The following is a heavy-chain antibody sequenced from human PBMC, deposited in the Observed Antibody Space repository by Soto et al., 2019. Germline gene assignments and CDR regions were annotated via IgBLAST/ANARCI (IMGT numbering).Heavy chain of an antibody. CDR3: ARHQIVVVPAAMKEGDAFDI. D-gene: IGHD2-2*01. CDR1: GGSISSYY. J-gene: IGHJ3*02. V-gene: IGHV4-59*08. CDR2: IYYSGST. Sequence: PSETLSLTCTVSGGSISSYYWSWIRQPPGKGLDWIGYIYYSGSTNYNPSLKSRVTISVDTSKNQFSLKLSSVTAADTAVYYCARHQIVVVPAAMKEGDAFDIWGQGTMVTVSS.